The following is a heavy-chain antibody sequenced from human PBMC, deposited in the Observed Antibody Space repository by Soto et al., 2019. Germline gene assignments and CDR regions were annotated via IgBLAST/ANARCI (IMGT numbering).Heavy chain of an antibody. J-gene: IGHJ4*02. Sequence: SETLSLTCTVSGGSISSYYWSWIRQPPGKGLEWIGYIYYSGSTNYNPSLKSRVTISVDTSKNQFSLKLSSVTAADTAFYYCARDYRVNSAYSSQGTLVTVSS. CDR3: ARDYRVNSAY. CDR2: IYYSGST. D-gene: IGHD1-20*01. V-gene: IGHV4-59*01. CDR1: GGSISSYY.